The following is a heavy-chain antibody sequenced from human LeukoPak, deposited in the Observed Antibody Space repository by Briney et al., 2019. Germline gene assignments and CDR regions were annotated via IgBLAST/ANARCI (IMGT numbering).Heavy chain of an antibody. CDR2: IYYSGST. D-gene: IGHD6-19*01. CDR3: ARQGSVGLADAFDI. V-gene: IGHV4-59*08. Sequence: SETLSLTCTVSDGSLSTYYWSWIRQPPGKELEWIGYIYYSGSTHYHPSLKSRVTMSVDTSKNQFSLKLSSVTAAATAVYYCARQGSVGLADAFDIWGQGTMVTVSS. J-gene: IGHJ3*02. CDR1: DGSLSTYY.